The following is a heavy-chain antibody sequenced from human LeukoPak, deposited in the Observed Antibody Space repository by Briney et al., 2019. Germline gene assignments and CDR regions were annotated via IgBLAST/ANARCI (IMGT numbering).Heavy chain of an antibody. V-gene: IGHV3-7*01. CDR3: AKDDCSSISCYHNWFDP. Sequence: GGSLRLSCAASGFTFSSYWMSWVRQAPGKGLEWVANIKQDGSEKYYVDSVKGRFTISRDNAKNSLYLQMNSLRAEDTAVYYCAKDDCSSISCYHNWFDPWGQGTLVTVSS. CDR2: IKQDGSEK. CDR1: GFTFSSYW. D-gene: IGHD2-2*01. J-gene: IGHJ5*02.